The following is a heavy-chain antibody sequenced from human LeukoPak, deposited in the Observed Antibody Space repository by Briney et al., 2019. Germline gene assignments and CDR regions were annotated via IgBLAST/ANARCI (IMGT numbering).Heavy chain of an antibody. CDR2: INHSGST. Sequence: SETLSLTCTVSGGSIGSGSYYWSWIRQPPGKGLEWIGEINHSGSTNYNPSLKSRVTISVDTSKNQFSLKLSSVTAADTAVYYCARGHYSSSWYRYWGQGTLVTVSS. V-gene: IGHV4-39*07. J-gene: IGHJ4*02. CDR1: GGSIGSGSYY. D-gene: IGHD6-13*01. CDR3: ARGHYSSSWYRY.